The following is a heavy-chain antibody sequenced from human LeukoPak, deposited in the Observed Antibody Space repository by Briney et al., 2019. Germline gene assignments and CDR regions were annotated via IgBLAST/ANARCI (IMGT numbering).Heavy chain of an antibody. D-gene: IGHD1-26*01. Sequence: ASVKVSCKVSGYTLTELSMHWVRQAPGKGLEWMGGFDPEDGETIYAQKFQGRVTMTEDTSTDTAYMELSSLRSEDTAVYYCTTDLGNLGGATKEGGRGPRATVPS. CDR2: FDPEDGET. J-gene: IGHJ4*02. V-gene: IGHV1-24*01. CDR3: TTDLGNLGGATKE. CDR1: GYTLTELS.